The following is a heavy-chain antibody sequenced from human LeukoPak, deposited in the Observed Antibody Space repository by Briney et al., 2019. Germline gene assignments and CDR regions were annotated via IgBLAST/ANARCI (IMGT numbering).Heavy chain of an antibody. CDR2: ISPDNGNT. CDR3: ARGDGGNWWKVGGGES. Sequence: ASVKVSCKASGYAFASSGISWVRQAPGQGLEWMGWISPDNGNTNYAQKWQGRGTMTTDTSTNTAYMELRSLRSDDTAVYYCARGDGGNWWKVGGGESWGQGTLVTVSS. CDR1: GYAFASSG. D-gene: IGHD2-8*02. J-gene: IGHJ4*02. V-gene: IGHV1-18*01.